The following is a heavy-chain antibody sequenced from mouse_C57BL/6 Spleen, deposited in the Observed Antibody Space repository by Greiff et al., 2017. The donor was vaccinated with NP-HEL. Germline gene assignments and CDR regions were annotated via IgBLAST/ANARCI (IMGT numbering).Heavy chain of an antibody. Sequence: EVMLVESGGGLVKPGGSLKLSCAASGFTFSDYGMHWVRQAPEKGLEWVAYISSGSSTIYYADTGKGRFTISRDNAKNTLFLHMTRLRSEDTSMYYCARSKGAMDYWGQGTSVPVSS. CDR1: GFTFSDYG. CDR3: ARSKGAMDY. J-gene: IGHJ4*01. CDR2: ISSGSSTI. V-gene: IGHV5-17*01.